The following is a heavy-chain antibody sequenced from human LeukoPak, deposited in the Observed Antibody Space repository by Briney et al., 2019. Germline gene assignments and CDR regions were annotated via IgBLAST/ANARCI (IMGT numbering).Heavy chain of an antibody. Sequence: GGSLRLSCAASGFTFSSYAMGWVRQAPGTGLEWVSAITASGGNTYYADSVKGRFTISRDNSKNTLYLQVNSLRAEDTAVYYCAKGNGYSYGRYYFDYWGQGTLVTVSS. CDR3: AKGNGYSYGRYYFDY. CDR1: GFTFSSYA. J-gene: IGHJ4*02. V-gene: IGHV3-23*01. CDR2: ITASGGNT. D-gene: IGHD5-18*01.